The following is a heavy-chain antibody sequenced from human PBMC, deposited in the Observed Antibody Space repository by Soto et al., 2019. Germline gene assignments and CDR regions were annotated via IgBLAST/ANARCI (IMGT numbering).Heavy chain of an antibody. Sequence: SLRLSCAASGFTFDDYAMHWVRQAPGKGLEWVSGISWNSGSIGYADSVKGRFTISRDNAKNSLYLQMNSLRAEDTALYYCAKVIPIFGVVIMDAFAMWGKGTMVTVPS. J-gene: IGHJ3*02. D-gene: IGHD3-3*01. CDR3: AKVIPIFGVVIMDAFAM. CDR1: GFTFDDYA. V-gene: IGHV3-9*01. CDR2: ISWNSGSI.